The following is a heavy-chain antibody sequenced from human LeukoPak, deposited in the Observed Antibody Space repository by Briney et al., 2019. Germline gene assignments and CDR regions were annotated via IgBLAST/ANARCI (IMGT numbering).Heavy chain of an antibody. Sequence: ASVKVSCKASAGTFSSYAISGVRQAPGQGLEGMGGIIPIFGTANYAQKFQGRVTITTDESTSTAYMELSSLRSEDTAVYYCARCGYSYGYWYYYYMDVWGKGTTVTVSS. CDR2: IIPIFGTA. V-gene: IGHV1-69*05. D-gene: IGHD5-18*01. CDR1: AGTFSSYA. CDR3: ARCGYSYGYWYYYYMDV. J-gene: IGHJ6*03.